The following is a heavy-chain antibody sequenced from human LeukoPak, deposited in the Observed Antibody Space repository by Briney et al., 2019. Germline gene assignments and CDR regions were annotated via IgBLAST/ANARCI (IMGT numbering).Heavy chain of an antibody. V-gene: IGHV3-64D*06. CDR1: GFTFSSYA. Sequence: PGGSVRLSCSASGFTFSSYAMDWVRQAPGKGLEYVSGISSNGGSTYYADSVKGRFTISRDNSKNTVYLQMSSLRAEDTAVYYCAKGAYYYYDSSGYYYGYFDYWGQGTLVTVSS. J-gene: IGHJ4*02. D-gene: IGHD3-22*01. CDR3: AKGAYYYYDSSGYYYGYFDY. CDR2: ISSNGGST.